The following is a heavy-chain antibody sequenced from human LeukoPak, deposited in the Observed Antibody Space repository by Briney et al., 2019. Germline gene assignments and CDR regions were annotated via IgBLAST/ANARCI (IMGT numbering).Heavy chain of an antibody. J-gene: IGHJ4*02. D-gene: IGHD3-22*01. Sequence: GESLKISCKSSGYSFTSYWIGWVRQMPGKGLEWMGIISPGDSETRYSPSFQGQVTISVDKSISTAYLQWSSLKASDTAMYYCTRLRSGYGDYWGQGTLVTVSS. CDR1: GYSFTSYW. V-gene: IGHV5-51*01. CDR2: ISPGDSET. CDR3: TRLRSGYGDY.